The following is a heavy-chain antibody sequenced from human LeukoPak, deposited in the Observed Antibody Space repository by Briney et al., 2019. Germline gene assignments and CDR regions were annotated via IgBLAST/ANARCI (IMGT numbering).Heavy chain of an antibody. CDR2: INHSGST. Sequence: PSETLSLTCAVYGGSFSGYYWSWIRQPPGKGLEWIGEINHSGSTNYNPSLKSRVTISVDTSKNQFSLKLSSVTAADTAVYYCARVVNPGYYDFWSGYYVDYWGQGTLVTVSS. D-gene: IGHD3-3*01. V-gene: IGHV4-34*01. J-gene: IGHJ4*02. CDR1: GGSFSGYY. CDR3: ARVVNPGYYDFWSGYYVDY.